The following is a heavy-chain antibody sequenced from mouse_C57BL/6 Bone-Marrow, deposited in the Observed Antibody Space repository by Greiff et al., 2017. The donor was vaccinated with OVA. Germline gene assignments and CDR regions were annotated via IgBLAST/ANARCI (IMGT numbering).Heavy chain of an antibody. V-gene: IGHV5-6*01. CDR1: GFTFSSYG. CDR3: ARHDGPVSYFDY. Sequence: EVQVVESGGDLVKPGGSLKLSCAASGFTFSSYGMSWVRQTPDKRLEWVATISSGGSYTYYPDSVKGRFTISRDNAKNTLYLQMSSLKSEDTAMYYCARHDGPVSYFDYWGQGTTLTVSS. D-gene: IGHD1-2*01. J-gene: IGHJ2*01. CDR2: ISSGGSYT.